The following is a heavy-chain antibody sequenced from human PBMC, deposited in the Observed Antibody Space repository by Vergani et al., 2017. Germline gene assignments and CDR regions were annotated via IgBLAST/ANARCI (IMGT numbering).Heavy chain of an antibody. Sequence: QVQLVQSGAEVKKPGASVKVSCKASGYTFTSYDINWVRQATGQGLEWMGWMNPNSGNTGYAQKFQGRVTMTRNTSISTAYMELSSLRSEDTAVYYCAKDHDYDYVWGSYRPFDYWGQGTLVTVSS. D-gene: IGHD3-16*02. V-gene: IGHV1-8*01. J-gene: IGHJ4*02. CDR1: GYTFTSYD. CDR3: AKDHDYDYVWGSYRPFDY. CDR2: MNPNSGNT.